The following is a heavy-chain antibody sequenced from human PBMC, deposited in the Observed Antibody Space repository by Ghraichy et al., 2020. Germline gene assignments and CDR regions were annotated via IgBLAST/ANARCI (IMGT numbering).Heavy chain of an antibody. CDR3: ARDYSYDFWSGYHL. CDR2: IYYSGST. D-gene: IGHD3-3*01. V-gene: IGHV4-59*01. J-gene: IGHJ5*02. CDR1: GGSISSYY. Sequence: SETLSLTCTVSGGSISSYYWSWIRQPPGKGLEWIGYIYYSGSTNYNPSLKSRVTISVDTSKNQFSLKLSSVTAADTAVYYCARDYSYDFWSGYHLWGQGTLVTVSS.